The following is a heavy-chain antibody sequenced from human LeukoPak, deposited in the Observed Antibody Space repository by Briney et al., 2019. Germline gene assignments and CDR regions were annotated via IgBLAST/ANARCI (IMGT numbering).Heavy chain of an antibody. CDR1: GFTFSSYS. Sequence: GGSLRLSCAASGFTFSSYSIHWVRQAPGKGLEWVSFVSSSSSYIHYADSVKGRFTISRDNAKNSLYLQMNSLRAEDTAVYYCARDTGYNEPYYFDYWGQGTLVTVSS. V-gene: IGHV3-21*01. CDR3: ARDTGYNEPYYFDY. J-gene: IGHJ4*02. D-gene: IGHD5-24*01. CDR2: VSSSSSYI.